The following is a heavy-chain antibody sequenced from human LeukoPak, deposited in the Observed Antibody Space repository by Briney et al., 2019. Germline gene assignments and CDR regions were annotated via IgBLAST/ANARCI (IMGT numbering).Heavy chain of an antibody. CDR3: ARRAGGYSHPYDY. J-gene: IGHJ4*02. V-gene: IGHV3-43D*03. CDR1: GFTFDDYA. CDR2: ISWDGGST. Sequence: GGSLRLSCAASGFTFDDYAMHWVRHAPGKGLEWVSLISWDGGSTYYADSVKGRFTISRENSKNSLYLQMNSLRAEDTALYYCARRAGGYSHPYDYWGQGSLVTVSS. D-gene: IGHD4-23*01.